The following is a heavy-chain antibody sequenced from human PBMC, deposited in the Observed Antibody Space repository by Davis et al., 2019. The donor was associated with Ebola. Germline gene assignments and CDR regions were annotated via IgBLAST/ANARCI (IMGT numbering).Heavy chain of an antibody. J-gene: IGHJ4*02. V-gene: IGHV1-2*02. CDR1: EYTFTGYY. CDR3: ARLGSAPFDY. D-gene: IGHD1-26*01. Sequence: ASVKVSCKGSEYTFTGYYMHWVRQAPGQGLEWMGWISPNTGGTIYAQKFQDRVTMTRDTSISTAYMELSRLRSDDTAVYYCARLGSAPFDYWGQGTLVTVSS. CDR2: ISPNTGGT.